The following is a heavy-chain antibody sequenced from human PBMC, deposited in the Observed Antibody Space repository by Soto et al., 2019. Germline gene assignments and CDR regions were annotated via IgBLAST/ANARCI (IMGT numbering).Heavy chain of an antibody. J-gene: IGHJ4*02. CDR3: ARTNGAYSNYFDC. Sequence: EVQLVESGGGLVKPGGSLRLSCAASGFTFSSYSMVWVRQAPEKGLEWVSSIGGSSGHIYYADSLKGRFTISRDNAKNSLYLQMNSLRVDDTAVYYCARTNGAYSNYFDCWGQGTLVTVSS. CDR2: IGGSSGHI. V-gene: IGHV3-21*01. D-gene: IGHD2-8*01. CDR1: GFTFSSYS.